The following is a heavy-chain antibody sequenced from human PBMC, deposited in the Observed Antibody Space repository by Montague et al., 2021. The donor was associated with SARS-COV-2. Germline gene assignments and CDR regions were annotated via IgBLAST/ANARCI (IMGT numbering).Heavy chain of an antibody. J-gene: IGHJ4*02. CDR3: AKQARITMIVGVYPDGIDY. CDR1: GFTFSSYA. D-gene: IGHD3-22*01. CDR2: IYSGGSST. V-gene: IGHV3-23*03. Sequence: SRRISCAASGFTFSSYAMSWVRQAPGKGLEWVSVIYSGGSSTYYADSVKGRFTISRDNSKNTLYLQMNSLRAEDTAVYYCAKQARITMIVGVYPDGIDYWGQGTLVTVSS.